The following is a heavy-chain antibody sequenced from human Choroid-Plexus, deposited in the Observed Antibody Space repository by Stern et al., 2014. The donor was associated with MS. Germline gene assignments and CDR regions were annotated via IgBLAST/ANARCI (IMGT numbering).Heavy chain of an antibody. CDR3: AKNRQYLTYFFDH. J-gene: IGHJ5*02. Sequence: VQLVESGGGVVQPGRPRRLSCVASGFTLGSCAMHWVRQAPGKGLGGGAGVSYDGSNKYYADSVKGRFTISRDNSQNTLYMQMSSLRPEDTAVYYCAKNRQYLTYFFDHWGQGSLVTVSS. V-gene: IGHV3-30*18. CDR1: GFTLGSCA. CDR2: VSYDGSNK. D-gene: IGHD2/OR15-2a*01.